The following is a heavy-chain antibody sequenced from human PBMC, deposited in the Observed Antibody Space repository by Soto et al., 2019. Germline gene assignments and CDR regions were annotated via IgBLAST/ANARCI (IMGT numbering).Heavy chain of an antibody. CDR1: GFTFSSYA. CDR3: ASGRDDFWSGYPRLDY. CDR2: ISYDGSNK. D-gene: IGHD3-3*01. J-gene: IGHJ4*02. V-gene: IGHV3-30-3*01. Sequence: QVQLVESGGGVVQPGRSLRLSCAASGFTFSSYAMHWVRQAPGKGLEWVAVISYDGSNKYYADSVKGRFTISRDNSKNTLYLQMNSLRAEDTAVYYCASGRDDFWSGYPRLDYWGQGTLVTVSS.